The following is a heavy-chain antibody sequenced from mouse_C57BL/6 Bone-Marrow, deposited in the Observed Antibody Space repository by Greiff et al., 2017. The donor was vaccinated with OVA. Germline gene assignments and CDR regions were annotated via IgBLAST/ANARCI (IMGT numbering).Heavy chain of an antibody. J-gene: IGHJ3*01. V-gene: IGHV5-12*01. CDR3: ARGGDSSIFDY. CDR1: GFTFSDYY. D-gene: IGHD3-2*02. CDR2: ISNGGGST. Sequence: EVMLVESGGGLVQPGGSLKLSCAASGFTFSDYYMYWVRQTPEKRLEWVAYISNGGGSTYYPDTVKGRFTISRDNAKNTLYLQMSRLKSEDTAMYYCARGGDSSIFDYWGQGTLVTVSA.